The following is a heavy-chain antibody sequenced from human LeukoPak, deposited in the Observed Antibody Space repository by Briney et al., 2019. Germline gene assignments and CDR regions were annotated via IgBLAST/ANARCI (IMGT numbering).Heavy chain of an antibody. J-gene: IGHJ4*02. Sequence: GGSLRLSCAASGFTFSSYAMSWVRQAPGKGLEWVPAISGSGGSTYYADSVKGRFTISRDNSKNTLYLQMNGLRAEDTAVYYCAKSGTDYDFWDSGYWGQGTLVTVSS. CDR3: AKSGTDYDFWDSGY. CDR1: GFTFSSYA. V-gene: IGHV3-23*01. D-gene: IGHD3-3*01. CDR2: ISGSGGST.